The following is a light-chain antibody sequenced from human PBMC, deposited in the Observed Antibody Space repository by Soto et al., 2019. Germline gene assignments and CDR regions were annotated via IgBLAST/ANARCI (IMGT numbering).Light chain of an antibody. Sequence: DIVLTQSPGTLSLSPGERATLSCRASQSVSSNYLAWYQQKPGQAPRLLIYGASNRATGIPARFSGSGSGTDFTLTISSLEPEDFAVYYCQQRSDWPPYTFGQGTKVDIK. CDR2: GAS. CDR3: QQRSDWPPYT. V-gene: IGKV3D-20*02. J-gene: IGKJ2*01. CDR1: QSVSSNY.